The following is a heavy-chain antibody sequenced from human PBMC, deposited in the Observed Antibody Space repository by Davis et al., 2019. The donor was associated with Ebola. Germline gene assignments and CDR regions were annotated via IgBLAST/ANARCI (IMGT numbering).Heavy chain of an antibody. Sequence: SQTLSLTCAISGDSVSSNSAAWNWIRQSPSRGLEWLGRTYYRSKWYNDYAVSVKSRITINPDTSKNQFSLQLNSVTAADTAVYYCARGGRITMVRGVPRRPGYYYGMDVWGQGTTVTVSS. D-gene: IGHD3-10*01. J-gene: IGHJ6*02. CDR1: GDSVSSNSAA. CDR3: ARGGRITMVRGVPRRPGYYYGMDV. CDR2: TYYRSKWYN. V-gene: IGHV6-1*01.